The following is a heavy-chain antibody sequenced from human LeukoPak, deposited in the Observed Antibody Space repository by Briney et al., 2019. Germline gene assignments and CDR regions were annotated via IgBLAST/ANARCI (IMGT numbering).Heavy chain of an antibody. CDR1: GGSISSYY. CDR3: ARGLWRDDKYYFDY. D-gene: IGHD5-18*01. CDR2: IYYSGST. Sequence: KPSETLSLTCTVSGGSISSYYWSWIQQPPGKGLEWIGYIYYSGSTNYNPSLKSRVTISVDTSKNQFSLKLSSVTAADTAVYYCARGLWRDDKYYFDYWGQGTLVTVSS. J-gene: IGHJ4*02. V-gene: IGHV4-59*01.